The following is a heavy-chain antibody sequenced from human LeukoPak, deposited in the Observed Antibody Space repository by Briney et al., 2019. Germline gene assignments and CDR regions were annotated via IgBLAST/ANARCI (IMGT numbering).Heavy chain of an antibody. CDR2: INWNGGST. CDR3: ARAGLSGDPRPLDY. CDR1: GFTFDDYG. J-gene: IGHJ4*02. V-gene: IGHV3-20*04. Sequence: TGGSLRLSCAASGFTFDDYGMSWVRQAPGKGLERVSGINWNGGSTGYADSVKGRFTISRDNAKNSLYLQMNSLRAEDTAVYYCARAGLSGDPRPLDYWGQGTLVTVSS. D-gene: IGHD2-21*01.